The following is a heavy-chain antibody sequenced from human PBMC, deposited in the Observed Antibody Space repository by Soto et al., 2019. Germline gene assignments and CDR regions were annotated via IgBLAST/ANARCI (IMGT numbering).Heavy chain of an antibody. Sequence: QITLKESGPTLVKPTQTLTLTCSFSGFSLTTRGVGVGWIRQPPRKALEWLALIYWNDDKVYSPSLKSRLTITKDTSKNQVVLTMTDMDPVDTATYFCAHRQFVVLAQEFDYWGQGILVTVSS. V-gene: IGHV2-5*01. J-gene: IGHJ4*02. CDR3: AHRQFVVLAQEFDY. CDR2: IYWNDDK. CDR1: GFSLTTRGVG. D-gene: IGHD6-6*01.